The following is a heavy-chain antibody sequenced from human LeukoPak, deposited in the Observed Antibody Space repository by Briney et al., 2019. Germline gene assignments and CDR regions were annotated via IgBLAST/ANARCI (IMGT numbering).Heavy chain of an antibody. V-gene: IGHV4-39*01. D-gene: IGHD3-10*01. J-gene: IGHJ6*02. CDR3: GRLGRSAYYYGMDV. Sequence: SETLSLTCTVSGGSVSSTTYYWGWIRQPPGKGLEWIGSPYYSVSTHYNPSLKSRVTISADTSKNQFSLKLNSVTAADTAVYYCGRLGRSAYYYGMDVWGQGTTVTVPS. CDR1: GGSVSSTTYY. CDR2: PYYSVST.